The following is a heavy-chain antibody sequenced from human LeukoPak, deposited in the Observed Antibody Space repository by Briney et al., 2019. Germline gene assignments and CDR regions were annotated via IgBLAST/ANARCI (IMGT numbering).Heavy chain of an antibody. Sequence: TAGGSLRLSCAASGFTLSGYAMNWVRQAPGKGLEWVSSISTGGTYIYYAESVKGRFTISRDDAKNSLYLQMNGLRAEDTAVYYCARGVKYDNSGFYYLDYWGQGTLVAASS. V-gene: IGHV3-21*01. CDR3: ARGVKYDNSGFYYLDY. CDR2: ISTGGTYI. J-gene: IGHJ4*02. CDR1: GFTLSGYA. D-gene: IGHD3-22*01.